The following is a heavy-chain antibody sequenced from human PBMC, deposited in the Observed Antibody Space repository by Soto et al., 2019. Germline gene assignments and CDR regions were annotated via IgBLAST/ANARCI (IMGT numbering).Heavy chain of an antibody. J-gene: IGHJ6*02. CDR3: ARAGGPRSSSWPPYYYYYYGMDV. CDR2: IIPIFGTA. V-gene: IGHV1-69*06. CDR1: GGTFSSYA. D-gene: IGHD6-13*01. Sequence: SVKVSCKASGGTFSSYAISWVRQAPGQGLEWMGGIIPIFGTANYAQKFQGRVTITADKSTSTAYMELSSLRSGDTAVYYCARAGGPRSSSWPPYYYYYYGMDVWGQGTTVTVSS.